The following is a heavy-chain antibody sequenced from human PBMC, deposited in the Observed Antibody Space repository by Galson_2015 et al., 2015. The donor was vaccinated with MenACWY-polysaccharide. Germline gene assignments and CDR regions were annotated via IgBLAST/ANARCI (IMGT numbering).Heavy chain of an antibody. CDR1: GFTFTSYY. CDR2: INSNNSVM. Sequence: SLKLSCKASGFTFTSYYMNWVRQAPGQGLEWMGWINSNNSVMYHAQTFQGRVTITRDTPISTAYMELSSLRSDDTAVYYCTSYLVGGLEVWGQGTLVTVSS. V-gene: IGHV1-2*02. J-gene: IGHJ4*02. D-gene: IGHD2-15*01. CDR3: TSYLVGGLEV.